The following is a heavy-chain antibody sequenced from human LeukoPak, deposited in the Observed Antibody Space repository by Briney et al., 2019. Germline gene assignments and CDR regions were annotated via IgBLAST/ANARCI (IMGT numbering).Heavy chain of an antibody. V-gene: IGHV3-53*01. Sequence: GGSLRLSCAASGFTVSAYYMTWVRQAPGKGLECVSVIYSGGSTYYADSVKGRFTVSRDDSKNTLYLQMNSLRAEDTAMYYCARGLGYCTSTTCLRPFNYWGQGSFVTLSS. CDR3: ARGLGYCTSTTCLRPFNY. CDR1: GFTVSAYY. CDR2: IYSGGST. D-gene: IGHD2-2*01. J-gene: IGHJ4*02.